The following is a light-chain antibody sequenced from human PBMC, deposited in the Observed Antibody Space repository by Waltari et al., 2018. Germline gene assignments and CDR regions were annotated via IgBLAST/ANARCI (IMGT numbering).Light chain of an antibody. Sequence: DIQMTQSPSSLSASVGDRVTITCQASQDISNYLNWYQQKPGTAPKLLSYDASNLDSGVPSRFSGSGSGTDFAVTISSLQPEDIATYYCQQYDNLPWTFGQGTKVEIK. V-gene: IGKV1-33*01. CDR3: QQYDNLPWT. J-gene: IGKJ1*01. CDR1: QDISNY. CDR2: DAS.